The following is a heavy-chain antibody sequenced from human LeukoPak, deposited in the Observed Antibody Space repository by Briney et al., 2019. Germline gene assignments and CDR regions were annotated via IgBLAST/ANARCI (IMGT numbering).Heavy chain of an antibody. CDR2: INHSGST. J-gene: IGHJ4*02. V-gene: IGHV4-34*01. CDR3: ARSGTICGGDCYEN. CDR1: GGSFSGYY. Sequence: PSETLSLTCAVYGGSFSGYYWSWIRQPPGKRLEWIGEINHSGSTNYNPSPKSRVTISEDTSKNQFSLKLSSVTAADTAVYYCARSGTICGGDCYENWGQGTLVTVSS. D-gene: IGHD2-21*01.